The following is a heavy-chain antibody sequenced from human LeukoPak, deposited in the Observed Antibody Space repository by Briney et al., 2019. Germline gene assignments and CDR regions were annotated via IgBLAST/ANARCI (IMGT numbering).Heavy chain of an antibody. V-gene: IGHV3-7*05. CDR1: GFTFSNYW. Sequence: GGSLRLSCAASGFTFSNYWMSWVRQAPGKGLEWVANIKQDGSEKFYVDSVKGRFTISRDNAKNSLFLQLNSLRAEDTAVYYCARDFGWLSGFDYWGQGTLVTVSS. CDR2: IKQDGSEK. J-gene: IGHJ4*02. CDR3: ARDFGWLSGFDY. D-gene: IGHD3-9*01.